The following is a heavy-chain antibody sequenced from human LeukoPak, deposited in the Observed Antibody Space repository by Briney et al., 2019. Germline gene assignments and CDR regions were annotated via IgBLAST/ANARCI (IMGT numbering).Heavy chain of an antibody. CDR2: IRSKAYGGTT. V-gene: IGHV3-49*04. Sequence: GGSLRLSCAASGFTFGNYAMSWVRQAPGKGLEWVGFIRSKAYGGTTEYAASVKGRFTISRDDSKSIAYLQMNSLKTEDTAVYYCTRDHSYGYYYWGQGTLVTVSS. CDR3: TRDHSYGYYY. J-gene: IGHJ4*02. D-gene: IGHD5-18*01. CDR1: GFTFGNYA.